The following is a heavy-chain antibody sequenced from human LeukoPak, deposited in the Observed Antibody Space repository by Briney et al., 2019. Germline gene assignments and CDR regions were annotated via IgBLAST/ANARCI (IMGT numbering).Heavy chain of an antibody. D-gene: IGHD6-13*01. Sequence: ASVKVSCTASGYTFTSYHIDWVRQAPGQGPEWMGWMNAKSGHTGYAQNLEGRVTMTRDTSTNTAYMELRSLRSDDTAVYYCARPHQEYSSSWPRTRYYYMDVWGKGTTVTVSS. J-gene: IGHJ6*03. CDR3: ARPHQEYSSSWPRTRYYYMDV. CDR1: GYTFTSYH. CDR2: MNAKSGHT. V-gene: IGHV1-8*01.